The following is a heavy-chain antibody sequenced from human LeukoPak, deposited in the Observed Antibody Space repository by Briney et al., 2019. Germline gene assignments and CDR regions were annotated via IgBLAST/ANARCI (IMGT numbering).Heavy chain of an antibody. CDR3: VFGECSSTSCYPRRDY. D-gene: IGHD2-2*01. CDR1: GYRFTTYG. V-gene: IGHV1-18*01. J-gene: IGHJ4*01. Sequence: ASVKVSCKASGYRFTTYGISWVRQAPGKGLEWMAWINLYSGSTEYKADLQGRLTVTTETSTTTAYTELRSLRSDDTAVYYCVFGECSSTSCYPRRDYWGHGTLVTVSS. CDR2: INLYSGST.